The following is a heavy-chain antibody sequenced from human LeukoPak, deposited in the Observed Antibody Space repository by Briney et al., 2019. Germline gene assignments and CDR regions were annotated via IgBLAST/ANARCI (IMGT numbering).Heavy chain of an antibody. CDR1: GGSFSGYY. J-gene: IGHJ4*02. Sequence: PTETLSLTCAVYGGSFSGYYWSWIRQPPGKGLEWIGEINHSGSTNYSPSLKSRVTISVDTSKNQFSLKLSSVTAADTAVYYCARKPSYGSGSYIDYWGQGTLVTVSS. D-gene: IGHD3-10*01. CDR3: ARKPSYGSGSYIDY. CDR2: INHSGST. V-gene: IGHV4-34*01.